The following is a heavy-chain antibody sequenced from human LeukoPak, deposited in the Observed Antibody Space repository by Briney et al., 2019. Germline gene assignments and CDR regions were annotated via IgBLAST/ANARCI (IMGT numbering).Heavy chain of an antibody. D-gene: IGHD6-13*01. V-gene: IGHV3-20*04. CDR2: ISWNGGSK. J-gene: IGHJ6*03. CDR3: AREYSSSHLRRMSRYYYMDV. CDR1: GFTFDDYG. Sequence: PGGSLRLSCAASGFTFDDYGMSWVRQAPGKGLEWVAGISWNGGSKCYADSVKGRFTISRDNAKNSLYLQMNSLRAEDTALYYCAREYSSSHLRRMSRYYYMDVWGKGTTVTVSS.